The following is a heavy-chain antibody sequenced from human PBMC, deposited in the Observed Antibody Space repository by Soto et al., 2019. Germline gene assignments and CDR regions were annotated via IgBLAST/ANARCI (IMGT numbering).Heavy chain of an antibody. J-gene: IGHJ4*02. CDR2: IYYSGST. CDR1: GGSISSSSYY. D-gene: IGHD3-22*01. CDR3: ARRHSGYYSFFAY. V-gene: IGHV4-39*01. Sequence: SETLSLTCTVSGGSISSSSYYWGWIRQPPGKGLEWIGSIYYSGSTYYNPSLKSRVTISVDTSKNQFSLKLSSVTAADTAVYFCARRHSGYYSFFAYRAQGTLVTVSS.